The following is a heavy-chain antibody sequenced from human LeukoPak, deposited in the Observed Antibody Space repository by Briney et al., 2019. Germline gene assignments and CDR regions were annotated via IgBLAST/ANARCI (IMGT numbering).Heavy chain of an antibody. D-gene: IGHD4-17*01. J-gene: IGHJ6*03. CDR1: GFAFSVYE. CDR3: NGDYVGYYMDV. Sequence: GGSLRLSCAASGFAFSVYEMYWVRQAPGKGLEWVSSISSSSSYIYYADSVKGRFTISRDNAKNSLYLQMNSLRAEDTAVYYCNGDYVGYYMDVWGKGTTVTVSS. CDR2: ISSSSSYI. V-gene: IGHV3-21*01.